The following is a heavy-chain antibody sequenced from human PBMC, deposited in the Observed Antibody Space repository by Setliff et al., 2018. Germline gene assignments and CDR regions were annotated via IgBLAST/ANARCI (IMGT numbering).Heavy chain of an antibody. V-gene: IGHV4-59*11. CDR2: SHYTGSP. D-gene: IGHD2-2*01. CDR1: GGSITGHY. CDR3: ARWMGYYQRDNRGEGCMDV. Sequence: SETLSLTCSVSGGSITGHYWSWIRQTPGKGLEWIGYSHYTGSPNYKNPSLARRATISVDSAKNQVSLRLSSVTAADTAVYYCARWMGYYQRDNRGEGCMDVWCQGTTVTVSS. J-gene: IGHJ6*02.